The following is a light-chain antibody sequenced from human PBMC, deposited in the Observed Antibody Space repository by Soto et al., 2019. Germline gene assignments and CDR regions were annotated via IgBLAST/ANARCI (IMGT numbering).Light chain of an antibody. Sequence: EVVLTQSPDTLYLSPGERATLSCRASHSVNSNYLAWYQQKPGRAPRLLIHGASIRATGIPDRFIGSGSGTDFTVTISRLEPEDFAVYYWQQYGSSQWTFGQGTKVEIK. CDR3: QQYGSSQWT. CDR1: HSVNSNY. V-gene: IGKV3-20*01. J-gene: IGKJ1*01. CDR2: GAS.